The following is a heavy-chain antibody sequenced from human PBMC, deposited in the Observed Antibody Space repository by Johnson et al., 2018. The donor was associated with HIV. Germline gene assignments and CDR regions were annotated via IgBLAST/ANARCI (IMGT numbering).Heavy chain of an antibody. CDR3: ARDGTTGPSGDAYDI. Sequence: QVQLVESGGGLVQPGGSLRLSCAASGFTFSSYWMNWVRQAPGKGLEWVAVTWYDASYKYCTDSVKGRFTMSRDNSKNTLCLQTNSLRAEDTAVYYCARDGTTGPSGDAYDIWGQGTMVTVSS. CDR1: GFTFSSYW. J-gene: IGHJ3*02. V-gene: IGHV3-33*08. CDR2: TWYDASYK. D-gene: IGHD4-17*01.